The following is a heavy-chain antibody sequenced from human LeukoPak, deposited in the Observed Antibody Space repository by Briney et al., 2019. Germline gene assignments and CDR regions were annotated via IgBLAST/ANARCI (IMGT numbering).Heavy chain of an antibody. J-gene: IGHJ3*02. D-gene: IGHD2-15*01. CDR1: GFTFSSYA. V-gene: IGHV3-23*01. CDR3: ANLVYCSGGSCYPTFDAFDI. CDR2: ISGAGGST. Sequence: GGSLRLSCAASGFTFSSYAMSWVRQAPGKGLGWVSGISGAGGSTYYADSVKGRFTISRDNSKNTLYLQMNSLRAEDTAVYYCANLVYCSGGSCYPTFDAFDIWGQGTMVTVSS.